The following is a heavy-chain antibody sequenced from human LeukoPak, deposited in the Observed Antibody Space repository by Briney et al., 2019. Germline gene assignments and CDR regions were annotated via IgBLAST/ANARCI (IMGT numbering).Heavy chain of an antibody. CDR2: MHISGST. D-gene: IGHD1-26*01. J-gene: IGHJ4*02. V-gene: IGHV4-4*07. CDR3: ARDYLVGAPLDS. CDR1: GVSVTNYY. Sequence: SSETLTLTCTVSGVSVTNYYWAWIRQPAGKGLEWIGRMHISGSTNYNPSLKSRVTISIDKTKNQFSLRLNSVTAADTAVYFCARDYLVGAPLDSWGQGTLVTVSP.